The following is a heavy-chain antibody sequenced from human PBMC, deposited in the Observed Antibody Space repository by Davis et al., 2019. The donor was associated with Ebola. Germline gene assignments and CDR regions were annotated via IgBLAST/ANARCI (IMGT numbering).Heavy chain of an antibody. V-gene: IGHV1-18*01. CDR2: ISAYNGNT. D-gene: IGHD6-6*01. CDR3: ATTGRSRIAARPHAFDI. Sequence: ASVKVSCKASGGTFSSYAISWVRQAPGQGLEWMGGISAYNGNTNYAQKLQGRVTMTTDTSTSTAYMELRSLRSDDTAVYYCATTGRSRIAARPHAFDIWGQGTMVTVSS. J-gene: IGHJ3*02. CDR1: GGTFSSYA.